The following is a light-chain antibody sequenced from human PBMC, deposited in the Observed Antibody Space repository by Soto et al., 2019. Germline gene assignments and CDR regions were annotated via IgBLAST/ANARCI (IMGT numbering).Light chain of an antibody. CDR1: QSLPRNF. CDR3: HQYASSTGT. J-gene: IGKJ1*01. Sequence: EVVLTQSPGTLSLSPGERATFSCRASQSLPRNFLAWYQRKPGQAPRLLIYDASSRATGIPDRFSGSGSGTEFMLTISRLEPEDLAVYYCHQYASSTGTFGQGTKVEIK. CDR2: DAS. V-gene: IGKV3-20*01.